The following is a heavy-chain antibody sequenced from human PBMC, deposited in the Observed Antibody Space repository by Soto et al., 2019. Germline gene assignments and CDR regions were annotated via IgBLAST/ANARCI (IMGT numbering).Heavy chain of an antibody. Sequence: QVQLVESGGGVVQPGRSLRLSCAASGFTFSSYGMHWVRQAPGKGLEWVAVIWYDGSNKYYADSVKGRFTISRDNSKNTLYLQMNSLRAEDTAVYYCARGRSIFSSQKGGYYYYGMDVWGQGTTVTVSS. D-gene: IGHD3-3*01. V-gene: IGHV3-33*01. J-gene: IGHJ6*02. CDR3: ARGRSIFSSQKGGYYYYGMDV. CDR2: IWYDGSNK. CDR1: GFTFSSYG.